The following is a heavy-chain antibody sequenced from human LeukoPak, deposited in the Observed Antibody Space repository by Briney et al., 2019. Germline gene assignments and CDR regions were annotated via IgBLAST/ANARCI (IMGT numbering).Heavy chain of an antibody. CDR3: TRDTGTTGEVKFDP. D-gene: IGHD4-17*01. J-gene: IGHJ5*02. V-gene: IGHV1-46*01. CDR2: INPSGGST. CDR1: GYTFTSNY. Sequence: ASVKVSCKASGYTFTSNYMHWVRQAPGQGLEWMGIINPSGGSTSYAQKFQGRVTMSVDTSKSQFSLNLMSVTAADTAVYYCTRDTGTTGEVKFDPWGQGTLVTVSS.